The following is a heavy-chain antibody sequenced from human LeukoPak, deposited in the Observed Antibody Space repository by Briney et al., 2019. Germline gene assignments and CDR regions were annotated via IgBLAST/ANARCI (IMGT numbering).Heavy chain of an antibody. CDR1: GYTFRSYG. J-gene: IGHJ6*03. V-gene: IGHV1-8*02. CDR3: ARDNGGTAMAYYYYYYMDV. Sequence: GASVTVSCKASGYTFRSYGISWVRQAPGQGLEWMGWMNPNSGNTVYAQKFQGRITMTRNTSISTAYMELSSLRSEDTAVYYCARDNGGTAMAYYYYYYMDVWGKWTTVTISS. D-gene: IGHD5-18*01. CDR2: MNPNSGNT.